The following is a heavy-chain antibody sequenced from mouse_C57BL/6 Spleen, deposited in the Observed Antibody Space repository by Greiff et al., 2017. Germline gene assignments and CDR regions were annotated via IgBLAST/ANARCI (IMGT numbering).Heavy chain of an antibody. V-gene: IGHV5-17*01. Sequence: EVHLVESGGGLVKPGGSLKLSCAASGFPFSDYGMHWVRQAPEKGLEWVAYISSGSSTIYYADTVKGRFTISRDNDKNTLFLQMTSLRSEDTAMYYCARRDSGDYFDYWGQGTTLTVSS. J-gene: IGHJ2*01. CDR1: GFPFSDYG. CDR2: ISSGSSTI. CDR3: ARRDSGDYFDY.